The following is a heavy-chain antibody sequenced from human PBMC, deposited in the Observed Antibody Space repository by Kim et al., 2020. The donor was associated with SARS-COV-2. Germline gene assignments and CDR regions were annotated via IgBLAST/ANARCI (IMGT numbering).Heavy chain of an antibody. D-gene: IGHD6-6*01. Sequence: GESLKISCKGSGYSFTSYWIGWVRQMPGKGLEWMGIIYPGDSDTRYSPSFQGQVTISADKSISTAYLQWSSLKASDTAMYYCARQRAARIPYYYGMDVWGQGTTVTVSS. CDR1: GYSFTSYW. V-gene: IGHV5-51*01. CDR2: IYPGDSDT. J-gene: IGHJ6*02. CDR3: ARQRAARIPYYYGMDV.